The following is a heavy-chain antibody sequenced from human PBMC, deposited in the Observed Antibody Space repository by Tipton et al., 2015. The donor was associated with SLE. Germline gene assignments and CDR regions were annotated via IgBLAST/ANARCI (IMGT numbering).Heavy chain of an antibody. D-gene: IGHD6-13*01. V-gene: IGHV4-34*01. CDR2: INHSGST. CDR3: ARGYRQLAYYYYYYYMDV. Sequence: TLSLTCAVYGGSFSGYYWSWIRQPPGKGLEWIGEINHSGSTNYNPSLKSRVTISVDTSKNQFSLKLSSVTAADTAVYYCARGYRQLAYYYYYYYMDVWGKGTTVTVSS. J-gene: IGHJ6*03. CDR1: GGSFSGYY.